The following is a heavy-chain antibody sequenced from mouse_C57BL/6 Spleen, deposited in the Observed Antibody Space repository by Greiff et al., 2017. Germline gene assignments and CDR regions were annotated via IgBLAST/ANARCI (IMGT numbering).Heavy chain of an antibody. J-gene: IGHJ2*01. CDR3: AKEDYGSSSYFDY. Sequence: QVQLQQSGPGLVQPSQSLSITCTVSGFSLTSYGVHWVRQSPGKGLEWLGVIWRGGSTDYNAAFMSTLSINTDNSKSQVFFKMNSLRADATAIYDCAKEDYGSSSYFDYWGQGTTLTVSS. CDR2: IWRGGST. V-gene: IGHV2-5*01. CDR1: GFSLTSYG. D-gene: IGHD1-1*01.